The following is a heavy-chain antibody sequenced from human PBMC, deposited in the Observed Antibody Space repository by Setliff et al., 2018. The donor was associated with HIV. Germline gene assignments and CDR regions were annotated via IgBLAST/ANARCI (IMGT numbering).Heavy chain of an antibody. CDR1: GYTFTSYD. D-gene: IGHD3-22*01. CDR3: AREIGDYYDSSGYYPPTDYYYGMDV. CDR2: ISAYNGNT. J-gene: IGHJ6*02. Sequence: ASVKVSCKASGYTFTSYDISWVRQASGQGLEWMGWISAYNGNTNYAQKLQGRVTMTTDTSTSAAYMELRSLRSDDTAVYYCAREIGDYYDSSGYYPPTDYYYGMDVWGHGTTVTVSS. V-gene: IGHV1-18*01.